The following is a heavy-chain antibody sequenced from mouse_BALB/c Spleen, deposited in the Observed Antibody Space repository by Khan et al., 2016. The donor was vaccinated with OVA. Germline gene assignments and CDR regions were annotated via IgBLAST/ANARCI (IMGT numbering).Heavy chain of an antibody. V-gene: IGHV1-9*01. CDR2: ILPGSGST. Sequence: QVQLQQSGTELMKPGASVKISCKATGYTFSNYWIEWVKQRPGHGLEWIGEILPGSGSTNYNEKFKGKATFTADTYSNTAYMQLNRLTSEDSAFYYCAPNWFWFAYWGQGTLVTVSA. CDR3: APNWFWFAY. CDR1: GYTFSNYW. D-gene: IGHD4-1*01. J-gene: IGHJ3*01.